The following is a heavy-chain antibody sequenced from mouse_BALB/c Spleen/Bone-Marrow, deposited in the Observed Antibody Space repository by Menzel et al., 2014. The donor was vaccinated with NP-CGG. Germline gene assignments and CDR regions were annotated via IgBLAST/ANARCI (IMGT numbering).Heavy chain of an antibody. Sequence: EVKVEESGGGLVQPGGSLKLSCAASGFDXSXYXMSWVRQAPGXXXXWIGEINPESSTINYTPSLRDKFIISRDNAKNTLYLQMSKVRSEDTALYYCARLGYYGSIDYWGQGTTLTVPS. CDR2: INPESSTI. CDR3: ARLGYYGSIDY. J-gene: IGHJ2*01. CDR1: GFDXSXYX. V-gene: IGHV4-1*02. D-gene: IGHD1-1*01.